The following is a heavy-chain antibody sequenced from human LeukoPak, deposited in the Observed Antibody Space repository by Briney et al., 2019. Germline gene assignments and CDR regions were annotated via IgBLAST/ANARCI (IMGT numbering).Heavy chain of an antibody. V-gene: IGHV1-18*01. CDR2: ISAYNGNT. CDR3: ARVRIVVVPAAMPVFDY. J-gene: IGHJ4*02. D-gene: IGHD2-2*01. Sequence: GASVKVSCKASGYTFTSYGISWVRQSPGQGLEWMGWISAYNGNTNYAQKLQGRVTMTTDTSTSTAYMELRSLRSGDTAVYYCARVRIVVVPAAMPVFDYWGQGTLVTVSS. CDR1: GYTFTSYG.